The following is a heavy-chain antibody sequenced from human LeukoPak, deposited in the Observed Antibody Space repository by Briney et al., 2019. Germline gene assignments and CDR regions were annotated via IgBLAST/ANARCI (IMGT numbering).Heavy chain of an antibody. Sequence: PGGSLRLSCAASGFTFSSYAMHWVRQAPGKGLEWVAVISYDGGDKYYADSVKGRFTISRDNSKNTLYLQMNSLRAEDTAVYYCAKLPYCSSTSCYVGDYWGQGTLVTVSS. CDR1: GFTFSSYA. V-gene: IGHV3-30*18. CDR2: ISYDGGDK. D-gene: IGHD2-2*01. J-gene: IGHJ4*02. CDR3: AKLPYCSSTSCYVGDY.